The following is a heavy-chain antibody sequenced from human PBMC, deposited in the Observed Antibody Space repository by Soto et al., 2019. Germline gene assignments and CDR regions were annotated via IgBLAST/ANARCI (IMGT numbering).Heavy chain of an antibody. Sequence: SVKVSCKASGGTFSSYTISWVRQAPGQGLEWMGRIIPILGIANYAQKFQGRVTITADESTNTAYMELSSLRSEDTAVYYCAKTPPRTTATAYYFDYWGQGTLVTVSS. CDR3: AKTPPRTTATAYYFDY. J-gene: IGHJ4*02. CDR1: GGTFSSYT. D-gene: IGHD4-17*01. CDR2: IIPILGIA. V-gene: IGHV1-69*02.